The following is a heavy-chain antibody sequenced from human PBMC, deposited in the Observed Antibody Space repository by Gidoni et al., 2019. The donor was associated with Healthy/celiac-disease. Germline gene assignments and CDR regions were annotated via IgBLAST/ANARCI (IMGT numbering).Heavy chain of an antibody. D-gene: IGHD2-15*01. CDR2: ISYDGSNK. Sequence: QVPLVESGGGVVQPGRSLRPSCSASGFPFRSSAMHWVRQATGKGLEWVAVISYDGSNKYYADSVKGRFTISRDNSKNTLYLQMNSLRAEDTAVYYCAREGVGYCSGGSCYPLDYWGQGTLVTVSS. V-gene: IGHV3-30-3*01. CDR3: AREGVGYCSGGSCYPLDY. J-gene: IGHJ4*02. CDR1: GFPFRSSA.